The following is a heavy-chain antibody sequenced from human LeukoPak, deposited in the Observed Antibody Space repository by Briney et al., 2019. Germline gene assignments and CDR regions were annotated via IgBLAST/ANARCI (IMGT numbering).Heavy chain of an antibody. D-gene: IGHD1-26*01. CDR2: IRYDGNNK. CDR3: ARDEWELHAFDY. CDR1: GFTFSTYG. V-gene: IGHV3-30*02. Sequence: GGSLRLSCAASGFTFSTYGMHWVRQAPGKGLEWVAFIRYDGNNKYYADSVKGRFTISRDNAKNSLYLQMNSLRAEDTAVYYCARDEWELHAFDYWGQGTLVTVSS. J-gene: IGHJ4*02.